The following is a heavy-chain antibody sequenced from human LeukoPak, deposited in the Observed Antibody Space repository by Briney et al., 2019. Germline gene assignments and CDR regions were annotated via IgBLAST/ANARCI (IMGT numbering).Heavy chain of an antibody. CDR2: IYYSGST. CDR1: GGXLSSGGYY. V-gene: IGHV4-31*03. J-gene: IGHJ5*02. D-gene: IGHD2-15*01. CDR3: ARVIVASPLSTAWFDP. Sequence: SETLSLTCTVSGGXLSSGGYYWSWIRPHPGKGLEWIGYIYYSGSTYYNPSLKSRVTISVDTSKNQFSLKLSSVTAADTAVYYCARVIVASPLSTAWFDPWGQGTLVTVSS.